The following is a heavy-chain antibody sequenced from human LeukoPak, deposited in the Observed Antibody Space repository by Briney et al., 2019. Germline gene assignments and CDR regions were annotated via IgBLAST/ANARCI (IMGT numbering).Heavy chain of an antibody. D-gene: IGHD7-27*01. J-gene: IGHJ6*03. V-gene: IGHV3-20*01. CDR3: ARDPTGDTDSYMDV. CDR1: GFIFDDYA. Sequence: GGSLRLSCAASGFIFDDYAMSWVRQVPGKGLEWVSGINWNGGSTGYADSVKGRFTISRDNAKNSLYLQMNSLRAEDTALYHCARDPTGDTDSYMDVWGKGTTVTVSS. CDR2: INWNGGST.